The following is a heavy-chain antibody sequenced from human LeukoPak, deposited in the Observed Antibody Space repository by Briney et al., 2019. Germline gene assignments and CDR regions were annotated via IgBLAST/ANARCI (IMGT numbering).Heavy chain of an antibody. CDR2: MSPIFCTA. D-gene: IGHD6-13*01. CDR3: ARDRHSSSWYGGMDV. J-gene: IGHJ6*02. Sequence: SVKVSCKASGGTXSSYAISWVRQAPGQGLEWMGGMSPIFCTANYAQKFQGRVTITADESTSTAYMELSSLRSEDTAVYYCARDRHSSSWYGGMDVWGQGTTVTVSS. CDR1: GGTXSSYA. V-gene: IGHV1-69*13.